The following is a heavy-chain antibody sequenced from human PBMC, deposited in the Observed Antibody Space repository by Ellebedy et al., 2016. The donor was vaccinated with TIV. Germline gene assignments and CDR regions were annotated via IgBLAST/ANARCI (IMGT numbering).Heavy chain of an antibody. CDR2: ISSNGGST. CDR3: VGFGVFNL. CDR1: GFTFSSYA. J-gene: IGHJ5*02. V-gene: IGHV3-64*04. Sequence: GESLKISCSASGFTFSSYAMHWVRQAPGKGLEYVSAISSNGGSTYYADSVKGRFTISRDNSKNTLYLQMDGLRVDDSAVYYCVGFGVFNLWGQGAPVTVSS. D-gene: IGHD3-3*01.